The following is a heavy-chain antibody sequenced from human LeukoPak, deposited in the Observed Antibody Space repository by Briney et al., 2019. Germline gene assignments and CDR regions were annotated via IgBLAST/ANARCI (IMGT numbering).Heavy chain of an antibody. CDR2: IRSKGYGGTT. CDR1: GFTFGDYA. D-gene: IGHD3-22*01. V-gene: IGHV3-49*04. CDR3: TSQPDYYDSSGYRYYYFDY. J-gene: IGHJ4*02. Sequence: GGTLRLSCTASGFTFGDYAMSWVREAPGKGVERVGVIRSKGYGGTTEYAASVTGRFTISRDDSKRIAYLQMNSLKTEDTAVYYCTSQPDYYDSSGYRYYYFDYWGQGTLVTVSS.